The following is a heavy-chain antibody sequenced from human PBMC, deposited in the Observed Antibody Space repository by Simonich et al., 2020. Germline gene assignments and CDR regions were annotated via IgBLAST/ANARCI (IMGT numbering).Heavy chain of an antibody. Sequence: QVQLVQSGAEVKKPGASVKVSCNASGYTFTGYYMHWVRQAPGQGLEWMRWINPNNGGKNYAQKFQGRVTITRATSISTAYMELSRLRSDDTAVYYCARDLRGSYYYYYYMDVWGKGTTVTVSS. CDR3: ARDLRGSYYYYYYMDV. D-gene: IGHD1-26*01. CDR1: GYTFTGYY. CDR2: INPNNGGK. J-gene: IGHJ6*03. V-gene: IGHV1-2*02.